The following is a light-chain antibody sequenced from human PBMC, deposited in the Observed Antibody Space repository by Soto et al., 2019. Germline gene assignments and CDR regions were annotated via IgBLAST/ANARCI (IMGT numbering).Light chain of an antibody. CDR3: QQRSDWPPLT. V-gene: IGKV3-11*01. CDR1: QSINTY. J-gene: IGKJ4*01. CDR2: DAS. Sequence: DIVLTQFPATLSLSPGERATLSCRASQSINTYLAWYQQKPGQPPRLLISDASNRATGTPARFSGSESGTDFTLTISSLEAEDFAVYYCQQRSDWPPLTFGGGTKVEIK.